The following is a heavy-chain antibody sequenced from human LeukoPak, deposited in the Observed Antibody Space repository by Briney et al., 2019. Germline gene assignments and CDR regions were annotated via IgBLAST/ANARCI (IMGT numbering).Heavy chain of an antibody. CDR3: AKGALPIVVVALDI. CDR1: GFTFSSYS. CDR2: ISYDGSNK. D-gene: IGHD3-22*01. J-gene: IGHJ3*02. Sequence: PGGSLRLSCAASGFTFSSYSMNWVRQAPGKGLEWVAVISYDGSNKYYADSVKGRFTISRDNSKNTLYLQMNSLRAEDTAVYYCAKGALPIVVVALDIWGQGTMVTVSS. V-gene: IGHV3-30*18.